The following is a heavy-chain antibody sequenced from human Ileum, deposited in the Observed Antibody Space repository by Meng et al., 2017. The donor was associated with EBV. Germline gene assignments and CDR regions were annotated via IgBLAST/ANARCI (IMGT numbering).Heavy chain of an antibody. CDR3: VHRWGGNGWGPFDY. V-gene: IGHV2-5*02. CDR1: GCYPSTKGVG. Sequence: QITFQWSGSTLRKPPQIPPLTFLFQGCYPSTKGVGVGWIRQPTGKALEWLALIYWDDAKRYRPSLQNRLTITKDTSKNQVVFTVTNMDPVDTAKYYCVHRWGGNGWGPFDYWGQGTLVTVSS. J-gene: IGHJ4*02. D-gene: IGHD6-19*01. CDR2: IYWDDAK.